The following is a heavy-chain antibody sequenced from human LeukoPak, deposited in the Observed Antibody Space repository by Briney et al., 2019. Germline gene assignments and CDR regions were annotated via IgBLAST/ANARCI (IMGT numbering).Heavy chain of an antibody. V-gene: IGHV3-30-3*01. CDR3: ARDGGRYYDSSGYWY. J-gene: IGHJ4*02. CDR1: GFTFSSYA. CDR2: ISYDGSNK. D-gene: IGHD3-22*01. Sequence: PGRSLRLSCAASGFTFSSYAMHWVRQAPGKGLEWVAVISYDGSNKYYADSVKGRFTISRDNSKNTLYLQMNSLRAEDTAVYYCARDGGRYYDSSGYWYWGQGTLVTVSS.